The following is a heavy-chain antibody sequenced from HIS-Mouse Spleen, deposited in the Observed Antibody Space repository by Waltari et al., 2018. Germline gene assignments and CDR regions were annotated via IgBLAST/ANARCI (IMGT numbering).Heavy chain of an antibody. V-gene: IGHV3-48*01. Sequence: EVQLVESGVGLVQPGGSLRLSCAASGFTFSSYSMNWVRQAPGKGLEWVSYISSSSSTIYYADSVKGRFTISRDNAKNSLYLQMNSLRAEDTAVYYCARGASGSYYLVSVSDYWGQGTLVTVSS. D-gene: IGHD1-26*01. CDR1: GFTFSSYS. J-gene: IGHJ4*02. CDR3: ARGASGSYYLVSVSDY. CDR2: ISSSSSTI.